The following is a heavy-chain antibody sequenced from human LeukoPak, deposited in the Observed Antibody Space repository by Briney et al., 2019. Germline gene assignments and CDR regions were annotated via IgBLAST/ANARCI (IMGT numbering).Heavy chain of an antibody. V-gene: IGHV4-61*02. CDR3: ARLRGFYVSGSPFGYFDF. J-gene: IGHJ4*02. D-gene: IGHD3-10*01. CDR2: IYTSGNT. CDR1: GGSISSGSYY. Sequence: PSETLSLTCTVSGGSISSGSYYWNWIRQPAGKGLEWIGRIYTSGNTNYNPSLKSRVTISVDTSKNQFSLKLSSVTAADTAVYYCARLRGFYVSGSPFGYFDFWGQGTLVTVSS.